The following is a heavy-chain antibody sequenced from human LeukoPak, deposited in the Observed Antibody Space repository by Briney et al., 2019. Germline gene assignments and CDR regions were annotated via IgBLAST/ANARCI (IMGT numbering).Heavy chain of an antibody. CDR2: LSSEGGSL. Sequence: GGSLRLSCSASGFIFSSYAMHWVRQAPGKGLDFVSGLSSEGGSLYYADSVKDRFTVSRDNSKNTLYLQMNSLRAEDTAVYFCARKYDSSGFPFDYWGQGTLVTVSS. J-gene: IGHJ4*02. CDR3: ARKYDSSGFPFDY. CDR1: GFIFSSYA. D-gene: IGHD3-22*01. V-gene: IGHV3-64*04.